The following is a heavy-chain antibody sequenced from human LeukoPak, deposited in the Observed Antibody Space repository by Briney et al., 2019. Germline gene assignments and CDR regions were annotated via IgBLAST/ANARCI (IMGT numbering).Heavy chain of an antibody. CDR2: INPNSGT. J-gene: IGHJ4*02. CDR1: GYTFTGYY. CDR3: AKDTGNFNLGDH. V-gene: IGHV1-2*02. Sequence: ASVNVSCKASGYTFTGYYMHWVRQAPGQGLEWMGWINPNSGTHYAQKFQGRVTMTRDTSISTAYMELTSLRSDDTAVYYCAKDTGNFNLGDHWGQGTQVSVSS. D-gene: IGHD5-18*01.